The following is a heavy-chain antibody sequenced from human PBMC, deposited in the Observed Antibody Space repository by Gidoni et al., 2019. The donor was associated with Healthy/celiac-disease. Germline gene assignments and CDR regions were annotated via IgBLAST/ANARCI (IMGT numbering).Heavy chain of an antibody. J-gene: IGHJ4*02. CDR2: ISYDGSNK. Sequence: QVQLVESGGGVVQPGRSLRLSCAASGFTFSRYGMHWVRQAPGKGLEWVAVISYDGSNKYYADSVKGRFTISRDNSKNTLYLQMNSLRAEDTAVYYCAKGHSRLGELSSPFDYWGQGTLVTVSS. CDR1: GFTFSRYG. D-gene: IGHD3-16*02. CDR3: AKGHSRLGELSSPFDY. V-gene: IGHV3-30*18.